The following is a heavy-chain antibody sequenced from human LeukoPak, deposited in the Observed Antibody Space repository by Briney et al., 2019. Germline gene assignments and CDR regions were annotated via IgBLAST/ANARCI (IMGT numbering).Heavy chain of an antibody. D-gene: IGHD3-16*02. CDR2: ISSISSYI. CDR1: GFTFSSYS. CDR3: ARDLGVIVYPSDY. J-gene: IGHJ4*02. V-gene: IGHV3-21*01. Sequence: GGSLRLSCAASGFTFSSYSMNWVRQAPGKGLEWVSSISSISSYIYYADSVKDRFTISRDNAKNSLYLQMNSLRAEDTALYYCARDLGVIVYPSDYWGQGTLVTVSS.